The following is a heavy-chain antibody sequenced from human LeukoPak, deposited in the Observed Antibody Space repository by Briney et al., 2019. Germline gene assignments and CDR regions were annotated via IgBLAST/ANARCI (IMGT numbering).Heavy chain of an antibody. CDR2: ISSSGSTI. CDR3: ARVSQQTPYF. V-gene: IGHV3-48*03. Sequence: PGGSLRLSCAASGLTFSSYAMSWVRQAPGKGLEWVSYISSSGSTIYYADSVKGRFTISRDNAKNSLYLQMNSLRAEDTAVYYCARVSQQTPYFWGQGTLVTVSS. D-gene: IGHD1/OR15-1a*01. J-gene: IGHJ4*02. CDR1: GLTFSSYA.